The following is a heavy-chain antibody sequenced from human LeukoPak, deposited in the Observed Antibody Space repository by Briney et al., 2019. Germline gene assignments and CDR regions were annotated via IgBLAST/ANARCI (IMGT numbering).Heavy chain of an antibody. CDR3: AITDYGDAFDI. D-gene: IGHD4-17*01. CDR2: INHSGST. V-gene: IGHV4-34*01. CDR1: GGSISSYY. J-gene: IGHJ3*02. Sequence: SETLSLTCTVSGGSISSYYWSWIRQPPGKGLEWIGEINHSGSTNYNPSLKSRVTISVDTSKNQFSLKLSSVTAADTAVYYCAITDYGDAFDIWGQGTMVTVSS.